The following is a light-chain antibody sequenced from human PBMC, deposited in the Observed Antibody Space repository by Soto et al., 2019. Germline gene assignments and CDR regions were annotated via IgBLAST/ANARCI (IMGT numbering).Light chain of an antibody. CDR2: DAS. V-gene: IGKV1-9*01. CDR1: QDINKN. Sequence: DIQITQSPSSLSSSVLERFTITCQASQDINKNLIWYQQKPGKAPNLLIYDASTLHSGVPSRFSGGGSGTDFTLTISSLQPEDFATYYCQQVNVYPSTFGGGTKVDI. CDR3: QQVNVYPST. J-gene: IGKJ4*01.